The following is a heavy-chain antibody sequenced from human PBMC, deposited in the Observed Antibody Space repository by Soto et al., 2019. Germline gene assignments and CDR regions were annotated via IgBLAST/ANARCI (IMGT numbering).Heavy chain of an antibody. CDR1: GGTFSSYA. D-gene: IGHD1-26*01. J-gene: IGHJ3*02. Sequence: SVKVSCKASGGTFSSYAISWVRQAPGQGLEWMGGIIPIFGTANYAQKFQGRVTITADKSTSTAYMELSSLRSEDTAVYYCATSRGAGVKHAFDIWGQGTMVTVS. CDR3: ATSRGAGVKHAFDI. CDR2: IIPIFGTA. V-gene: IGHV1-69*06.